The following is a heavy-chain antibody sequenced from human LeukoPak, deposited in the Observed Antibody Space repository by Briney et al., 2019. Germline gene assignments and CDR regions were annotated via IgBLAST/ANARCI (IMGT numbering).Heavy chain of an antibody. V-gene: IGHV3-23*01. Sequence: GGSLRLSCAASGFTVSSHVMSCVRQAPGKGLDWVSSIAGRGGSTYYADSVQGRSTISRDNSKNTLYLQMNSLRAADTAIYYCARLNWDRGSFDYWGQGSLVTVSS. J-gene: IGHJ4*02. CDR3: ARLNWDRGSFDY. CDR2: IAGRGGST. CDR1: GFTVSSHV. D-gene: IGHD1-14*01.